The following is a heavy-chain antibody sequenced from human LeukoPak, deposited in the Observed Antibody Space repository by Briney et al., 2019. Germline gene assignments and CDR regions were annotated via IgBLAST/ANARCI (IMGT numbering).Heavy chain of an antibody. V-gene: IGHV3-48*04. CDR3: ARDKDYSFDY. J-gene: IGHJ4*02. Sequence: GGSLRLSCAASGFTFSDFTMNWVRQAPGKGLEWLSYIHISGSPTYYADFVTGRFIISRDNAKNSLYLQIDSLRAEDTAVYYCARDKDYSFDYWGQGILVTVSS. CDR2: IHISGSPT. CDR1: GFTFSDFT.